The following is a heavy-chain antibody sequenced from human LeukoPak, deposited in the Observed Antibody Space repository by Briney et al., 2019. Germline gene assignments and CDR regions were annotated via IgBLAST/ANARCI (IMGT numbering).Heavy chain of an antibody. J-gene: IGHJ4*02. CDR1: GYSINSGYY. Sequence: PSETLSLTCTVSGYSINSGYYWGWIRQPPGKGLEWIGSIYHSGSTYYNPSLKSRVTISVDKSKNQFSLKLSSVTAADTAVYYCARGSGWFYFDYWGQGTLVTVSS. CDR3: ARGSGWFYFDY. CDR2: IYHSGST. D-gene: IGHD6-19*01. V-gene: IGHV4-38-2*02.